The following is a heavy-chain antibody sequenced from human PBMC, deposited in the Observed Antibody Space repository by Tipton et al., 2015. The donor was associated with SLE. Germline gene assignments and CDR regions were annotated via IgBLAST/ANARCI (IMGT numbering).Heavy chain of an antibody. Sequence: TLSLTCTVSGGSISSYYWSWIRQPPGKGLEWIGFIYYSGSTNYNPSLKSRVTMSVDTSKNQFSLKLSSVTAADTAVYYCARAEAFDIWGQGTMVTVSS. CDR3: ARAEAFDI. CDR2: IYYSGST. V-gene: IGHV4-59*12. J-gene: IGHJ3*02. CDR1: GGSISSYY.